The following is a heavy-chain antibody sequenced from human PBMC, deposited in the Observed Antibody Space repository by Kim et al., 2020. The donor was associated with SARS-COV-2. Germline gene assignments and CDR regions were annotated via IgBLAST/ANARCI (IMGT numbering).Heavy chain of an antibody. V-gene: IGHV3-23*01. J-gene: IGHJ6*02. D-gene: IGHD4-4*01. CDR1: GFTFNNYA. CDR3: AKGGTVTTDLPPQPSYYHAMDV. Sequence: GGSLRLSCAASGFTFNNYAMGWVRQAPGKGLEWVSAISGSSRGTYYADSVKGRFTISRDNSRNTKNTLYLQMNSLRVEDTGVYYCAKGGTVTTDLPPQPSYYHAMDVWGQGTTVTVSS. CDR2: ISGSSRGT.